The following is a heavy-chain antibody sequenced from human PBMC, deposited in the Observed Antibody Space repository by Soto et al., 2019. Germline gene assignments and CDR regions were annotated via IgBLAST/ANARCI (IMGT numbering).Heavy chain of an antibody. CDR1: GGSFSGYY. J-gene: IGHJ4*02. D-gene: IGHD2-21*01. Sequence: SETQSLTCAVYGGSFSGYYWSWIRQPPGKGLEWIGEINHSGSTNYNPSLKSRVTISVDTSKNQFSLKLSSVTAADTAVYYCARGRVSDYWGQGTLVTVSS. V-gene: IGHV4-34*01. CDR2: INHSGST. CDR3: ARGRVSDY.